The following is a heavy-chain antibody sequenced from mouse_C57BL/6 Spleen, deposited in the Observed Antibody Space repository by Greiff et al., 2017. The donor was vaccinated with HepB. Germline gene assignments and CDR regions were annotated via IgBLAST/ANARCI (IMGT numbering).Heavy chain of an antibody. V-gene: IGHV14-3*01. J-gene: IGHJ4*01. CDR1: GFNIKNTY. CDR2: IDPANGNT. D-gene: IGHD1-1*01. Sequence: EVQLQQSVAELVRPGASVKLSCTASGFNIKNTYMHWVKQRPEQGLEWIGRIDPANGNTKYAPKFQGKATITADTSSNTAYLQLSSLTSEDTAIYYCARIYYYGSSYPLDAMDCWGQGTSVTVSS. CDR3: ARIYYYGSSYPLDAMDC.